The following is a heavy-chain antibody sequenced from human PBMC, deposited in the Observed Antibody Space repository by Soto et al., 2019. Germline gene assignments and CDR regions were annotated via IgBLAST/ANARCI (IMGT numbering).Heavy chain of an antibody. CDR2: IVPITGMT. V-gene: IGHV1-69*02. CDR1: GGTFSSYT. Sequence: QVQLVQSGAEVKKPGSSVRVSCTPSGGTFSSYTISWVRQAPGQGLEWMGRIVPITGMTRYAQKFHCRLTIAAVTSTTTAYLELSSLTSEDSAVYFCARGVASLVDSWGQGTQVTVSS. J-gene: IGHJ4*02. CDR3: ARGVASLVDS. D-gene: IGHD2-15*01.